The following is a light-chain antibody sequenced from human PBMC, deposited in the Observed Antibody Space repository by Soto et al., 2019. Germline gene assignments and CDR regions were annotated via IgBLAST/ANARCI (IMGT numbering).Light chain of an antibody. CDR2: EVN. CDR3: SSYTSTSTYV. Sequence: QSALTQPASVSGSPGQSITISCTGTSSDVGGYNYVSWYQQHPGKAPKLMIYEVNNRPSGVSNRFSGSKSGSTASLTISGLQTEEEADYYCSSYTSTSTYVFGTGTKVTVL. CDR1: SSDVGGYNY. V-gene: IGLV2-14*01. J-gene: IGLJ1*01.